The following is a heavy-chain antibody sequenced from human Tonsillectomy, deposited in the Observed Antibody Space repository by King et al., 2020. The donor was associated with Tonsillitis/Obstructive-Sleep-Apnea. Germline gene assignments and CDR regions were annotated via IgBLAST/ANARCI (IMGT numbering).Heavy chain of an antibody. Sequence: QLVQSGAEVKKPGESLKISCKGSGYSFTNYWIGWVRQMPGKGLEWMGIIYPGDSVTRYSPSFQGKVTISADKSISTAYLQWSSLKASDTAMYYCARLPPNLMFWSAYYVDYWGQGTLVTVSS. V-gene: IGHV5-51*01. CDR2: IYPGDSVT. CDR3: ARLPPNLMFWSAYYVDY. D-gene: IGHD3-3*01. J-gene: IGHJ4*02. CDR1: GYSFTNYW.